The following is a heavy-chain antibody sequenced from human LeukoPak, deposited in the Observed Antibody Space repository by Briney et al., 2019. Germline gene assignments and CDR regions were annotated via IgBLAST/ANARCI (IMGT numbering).Heavy chain of an antibody. CDR2: INPNSGGT. CDR1: GYTFTGYY. J-gene: IGHJ4*02. D-gene: IGHD6-19*01. Sequence: ASVKVSCKASGYTFTGYYMHWVRQAPGQGLERMGWINPNSGGTNYAQKFQGRATMTRDTSISTAYMELSRLRSDDTAVYYCARASVAGTGSDYWGQGTLVTVSS. CDR3: ARASVAGTGSDY. V-gene: IGHV1-2*02.